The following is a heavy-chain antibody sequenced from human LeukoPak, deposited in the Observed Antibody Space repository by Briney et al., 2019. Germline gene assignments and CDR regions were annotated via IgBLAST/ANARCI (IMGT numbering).Heavy chain of an antibody. CDR1: GGSISSYY. J-gene: IGHJ3*02. D-gene: IGHD4-23*01. CDR3: ARDGTAVIAPYAFDI. Sequence: SETLSLTCTVSGGSISSYYWSWIRQPPGKGLEWIGYIYYSGSTNCNPSVKSRVAMSVDTSKKQFSLKLSSLTAADTAVYYCARDGTAVIAPYAFDIWGQGTMVTVSS. CDR2: IYYSGST. V-gene: IGHV4-59*01.